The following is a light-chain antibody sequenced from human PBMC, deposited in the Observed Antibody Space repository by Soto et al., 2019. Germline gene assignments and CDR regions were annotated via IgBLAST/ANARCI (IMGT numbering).Light chain of an antibody. Sequence: EIVLTQSPGTLSLSLGERATLSCRASQSVSDSYLAWYQQKPGQGPRLLIYGASSRATGIPDRFSGSGSGTDFTLTISRLEPEDFEVYYCQQYGSRPYTFGQGTKLEIK. CDR3: QQYGSRPYT. J-gene: IGKJ2*01. CDR2: GAS. V-gene: IGKV3-20*01. CDR1: QSVSDSY.